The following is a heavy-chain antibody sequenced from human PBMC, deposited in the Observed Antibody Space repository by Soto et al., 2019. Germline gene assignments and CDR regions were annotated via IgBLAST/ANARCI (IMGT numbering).Heavy chain of an antibody. CDR3: ANFNRYFDL. CDR2: IYYTGST. CDR1: NGSMSSGGYS. Sequence: PSDNLALTCAVSNGSMSSGGYSWSWIRQPPGKGLEWIGYIYYTGSTNYNPSLKSRVTISVDTSKNQFSLQLSSVTAADTAVYYCANFNRYFDLWGRGTLVTVSS. J-gene: IGHJ2*01. V-gene: IGHV4-61*08.